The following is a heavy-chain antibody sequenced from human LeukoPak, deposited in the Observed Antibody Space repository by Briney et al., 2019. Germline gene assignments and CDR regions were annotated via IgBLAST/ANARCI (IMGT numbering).Heavy chain of an antibody. J-gene: IGHJ4*02. Sequence: GGSLRLSCAASEFTFSNHWMSWVRQAPGKGLEWVANIKHDGRDKHYVDSVKGRFTIARDSAKNSLNLQMNSLRAEDTAVYYCARGGNYDILTGYIFDCWGQGTLVTVSS. CDR1: EFTFSNHW. V-gene: IGHV3-7*03. CDR3: ARGGNYDILTGYIFDC. CDR2: IKHDGRDK. D-gene: IGHD3-9*01.